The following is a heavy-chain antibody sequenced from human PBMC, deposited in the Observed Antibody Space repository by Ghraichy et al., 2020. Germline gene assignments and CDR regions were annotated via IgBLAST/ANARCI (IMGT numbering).Heavy chain of an antibody. J-gene: IGHJ4*02. Sequence: GGSLRLSCADSGFTFSSYAMSWVRQAPGKGLEWVSAISGSGGSTYYADSVKGRFTISRDNSKNTLYLQMDSLRAEDTAVYYCAKYGITVAGRTSEYWGQGTLVTVSS. V-gene: IGHV3-23*01. D-gene: IGHD6-19*01. CDR3: AKYGITVAGRTSEY. CDR1: GFTFSSYA. CDR2: ISGSGGST.